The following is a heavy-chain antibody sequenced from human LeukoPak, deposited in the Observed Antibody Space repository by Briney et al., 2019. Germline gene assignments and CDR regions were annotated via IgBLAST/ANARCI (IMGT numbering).Heavy chain of an antibody. Sequence: GGSLRLSCAASGFTFSTYWMSWVRQAPGKGLVWVSRVNTAATSTSYADAVKGRFTISRDNAKNTVYLQMNSLRAEDTAVYYCARDSLYCSSTSCEAFDIWGQGTMVTVSS. CDR3: ARDSLYCSSTSCEAFDI. CDR2: VNTAATST. D-gene: IGHD2-2*01. J-gene: IGHJ3*02. V-gene: IGHV3-74*01. CDR1: GFTFSTYW.